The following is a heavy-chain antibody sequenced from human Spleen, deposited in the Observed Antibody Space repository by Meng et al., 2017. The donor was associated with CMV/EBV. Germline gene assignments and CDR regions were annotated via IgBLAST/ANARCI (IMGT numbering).Heavy chain of an antibody. V-gene: IGHV4-34*01. CDR2: INHSGST. D-gene: IGHD4-17*01. CDR1: GGSFSGYY. CDR3: ARYDYGVPVFDY. Sequence: SETLSLTCAVYGGSFSGYYWSWIRQPPGKGLEWIGEINHSGSTNYNPSLKSRVTISVDTSKNQFSLKLSSVTAADTALYYCARYDYGVPVFDYWGQGTLVTVSS. J-gene: IGHJ4*02.